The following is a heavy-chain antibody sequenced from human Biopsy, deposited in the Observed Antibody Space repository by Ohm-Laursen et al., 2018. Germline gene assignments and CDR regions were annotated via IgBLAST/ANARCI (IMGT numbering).Heavy chain of an antibody. CDR3: ARTPRDSFWSGSYKRGLWFDP. CDR1: GVSVTSRGYY. D-gene: IGHD3-3*01. Sequence: SDTLSLTCTVSGVSVTSRGYYWTWIRRPPGKGLEWIGHVYNGGITNYNPSLKSRVTISKDTSKNQFSLQVNSVTAADTAVYYCARTPRDSFWSGSYKRGLWFDPWGQGTLVIVSS. J-gene: IGHJ5*02. CDR2: VYNGGIT. V-gene: IGHV4-61*08.